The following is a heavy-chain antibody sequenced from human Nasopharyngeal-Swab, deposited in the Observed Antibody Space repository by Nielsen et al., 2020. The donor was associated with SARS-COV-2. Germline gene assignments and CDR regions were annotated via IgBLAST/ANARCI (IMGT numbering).Heavy chain of an antibody. D-gene: IGHD3-3*01. CDR3: ARSYDFWGGYHYNWFDP. Sequence: LRLSCTVSGGSISSGSYYWSWIRQPAGKGLEWIGRIYTSGSTNYTPSLKSRVTISVDTSKNQFSLKLSSVTAADTAVYYCARSYDFWGGYHYNWFDPWGQGTLVTVSS. J-gene: IGHJ5*02. V-gene: IGHV4-61*02. CDR1: GGSISSGSYY. CDR2: IYTSGST.